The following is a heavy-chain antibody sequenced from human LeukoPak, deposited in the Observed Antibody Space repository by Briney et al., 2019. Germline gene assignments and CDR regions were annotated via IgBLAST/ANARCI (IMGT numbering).Heavy chain of an antibody. CDR1: GFTFSSYG. V-gene: IGHV3-30*12. D-gene: IGHD3-22*01. CDR2: ISYDGSNK. CDR3: ARDIYYDSSGYYGSVY. Sequence: GGSLRLSCAASGFTFSSYGMHWVRQAPGKGLEWVAVISYDGSNKYYADSVKGRFTISGDNAKNSLYLQMNSLRAEDTAVYYCARDIYYDSSGYYGSVYWGQGTLVTVSS. J-gene: IGHJ4*02.